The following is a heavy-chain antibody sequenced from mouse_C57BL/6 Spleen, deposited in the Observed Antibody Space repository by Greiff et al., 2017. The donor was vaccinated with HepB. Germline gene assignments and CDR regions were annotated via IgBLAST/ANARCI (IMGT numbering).Heavy chain of an antibody. CDR3: ARSYYSNYVWFAY. CDR2: IDPNSGGT. V-gene: IGHV1-72*01. J-gene: IGHJ3*01. Sequence: QVQLQQPGAELVKPGASVKLSCKASGYTFTSYWMHWVKQRPGRGLEWIGRIDPNSGGTKYNEKFKSKATLTVDKPSSTAYMQRSSLTSEDSAVYYCARSYYSNYVWFAYWGQGTLVTVSA. D-gene: IGHD2-5*01. CDR1: GYTFTSYW.